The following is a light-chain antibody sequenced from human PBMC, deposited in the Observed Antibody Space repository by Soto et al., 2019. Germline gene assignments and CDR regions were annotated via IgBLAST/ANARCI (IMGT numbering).Light chain of an antibody. J-gene: IGKJ5*01. V-gene: IGKV3-11*01. CDR1: QTVTTD. CDR2: SAS. Sequence: EIVMTQSPATLSVSPVERATLSCMASQTVTTDLAWYQQKPGQAPRLLIYSASNRANGIPPRFSGSGSGTDFTLTISSLEPEDFSVYYCQQRYDWPVTFGQGTRLEIK. CDR3: QQRYDWPVT.